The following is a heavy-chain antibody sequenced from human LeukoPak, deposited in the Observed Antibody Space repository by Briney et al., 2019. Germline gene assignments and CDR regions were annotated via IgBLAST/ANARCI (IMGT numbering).Heavy chain of an antibody. CDR1: LYTFTSYD. CDR3: AREIGYCSGGSCYKYYYGMDV. V-gene: IGHV1-8*01. CDR2: MNPNSGNT. J-gene: IGHJ6*02. Sequence: GASVKDSCMASLYTFTSYDINWVRPATGQGRECMGWMNPNSGNTGYAQKFQGRVTMGRTTSISTAYRELSSLRSDDTAVYYWAREIGYCSGGSCYKYYYGMDVWGQGSTVTVSS. D-gene: IGHD2-15*01.